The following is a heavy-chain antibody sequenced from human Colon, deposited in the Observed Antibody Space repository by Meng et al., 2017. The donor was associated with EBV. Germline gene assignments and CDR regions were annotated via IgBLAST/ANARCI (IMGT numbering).Heavy chain of an antibody. V-gene: IGHV4-59*08. D-gene: IGHD3-22*01. J-gene: IGHJ2*01. Sequence: QGQRQWPGPGLVKPPGPLSLTCTVSRASLSSHYGGWIRQSPGKGLEWIGYIHYSGGTANYNPSLKSRVTISVDTSKIQFSLTLSSVAAADTAVYYCARYKLFDPSGSQHWYFDLWGRGTLVTVSS. CDR1: RASLSSHY. CDR3: ARYKLFDPSGSQHWYFDL. CDR2: IHYSGGTA.